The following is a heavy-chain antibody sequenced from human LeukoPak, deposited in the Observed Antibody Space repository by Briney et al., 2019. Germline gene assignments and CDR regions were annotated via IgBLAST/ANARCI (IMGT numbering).Heavy chain of an antibody. CDR3: ARGAPYYYGSGSGYDY. Sequence: SETLSLTCAVSGGSVNSGSYYWSWIRQHPGKGLEWIGYIYYIGITNYNPSLKSRVTISVDTSKNQFSLKLSSVTAADTAVYYCARGAPYYYGSGSGYDYWGQGTLVTVSS. D-gene: IGHD3-10*01. CDR1: GGSVNSGSYY. V-gene: IGHV4-61*01. CDR2: IYYIGIT. J-gene: IGHJ4*02.